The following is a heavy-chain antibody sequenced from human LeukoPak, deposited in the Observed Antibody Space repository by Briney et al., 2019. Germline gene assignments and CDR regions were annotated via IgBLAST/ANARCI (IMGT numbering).Heavy chain of an antibody. D-gene: IGHD4-17*01. J-gene: IGHJ4*02. V-gene: IGHV2-70*11. Sequence: SGPSLLKPTQTLTLTFTFSGFSLSTSGMCASWIRQPPGKALEWLARIDWDDDKYYSTSLKTRLTISKDTSKNQVVLTMTNMDPVDTATYYCARTARPRSTFYGDWGQGTLVTVSS. CDR3: ARTARPRSTFYGD. CDR1: GFSLSTSGMC. CDR2: IDWDDDK.